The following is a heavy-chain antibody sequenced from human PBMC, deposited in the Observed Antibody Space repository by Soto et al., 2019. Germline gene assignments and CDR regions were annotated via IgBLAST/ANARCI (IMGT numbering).Heavy chain of an antibody. J-gene: IGHJ4*02. Sequence: SVKVSCRASGGTFSSYAISWVRQAPGQGLEWMGGIIPIFGTANYAQKLQGRVTITADESTSTAYMELSSLRSEDTAVYYCAAIVVVAAKRFDYWGQGTLVTVSS. V-gene: IGHV1-69*13. CDR3: AAIVVVAAKRFDY. D-gene: IGHD2-15*01. CDR2: IIPIFGTA. CDR1: GGTFSSYA.